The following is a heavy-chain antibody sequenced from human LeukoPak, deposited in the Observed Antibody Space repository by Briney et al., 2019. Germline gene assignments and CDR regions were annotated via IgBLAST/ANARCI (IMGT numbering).Heavy chain of an antibody. J-gene: IGHJ4*02. V-gene: IGHV3-21*01. D-gene: IGHD6-13*01. CDR3: ARNRGAYIAAAGT. CDR2: ISSSSSYI. CDR1: GFTFSSYS. Sequence: PGGSLRLSCAASGFTFSSYSMNWVRQAPGKGLEWVSSISSSSSYIYYADSVKGRFTISRDNAKNSLYLQMNSLRAEGTAVYYCARNRGAYIAAAGTWGQGTLVTISS.